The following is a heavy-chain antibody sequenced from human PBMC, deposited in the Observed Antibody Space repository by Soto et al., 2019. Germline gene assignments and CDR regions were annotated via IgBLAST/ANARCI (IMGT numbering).Heavy chain of an antibody. D-gene: IGHD3-3*01. CDR2: ISGSGGST. CDR3: AKDIIFGVVIVTDYYGMDV. V-gene: IGHV3-23*01. Sequence: PGGSLRLSCAATGFTFSSYAMSWVRQAPGKGLEWVSVISGSGGSTYYADSVKGRFTISRDNSKNTLYLQMNSLRAEDTAVYYCAKDIIFGVVIVTDYYGMDVWGQGTTVTVSS. J-gene: IGHJ6*02. CDR1: GFTFSSYA.